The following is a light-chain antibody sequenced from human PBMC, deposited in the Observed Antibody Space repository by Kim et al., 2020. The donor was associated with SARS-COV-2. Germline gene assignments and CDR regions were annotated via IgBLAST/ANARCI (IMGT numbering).Light chain of an antibody. J-gene: IGKJ2*01. V-gene: IGKV3-20*01. CDR1: QTLTRSY. CDR2: GTA. CDR3: QQYVNSPYT. Sequence: LSPGGRATLACRAGQTLTRSYLAWYQQKPGQAPRLLIYGTASRATGIPDRFSGSGSGTDFTLTITRLEPEDFAVYYCQQYVNSPYTFGPGTKLEI.